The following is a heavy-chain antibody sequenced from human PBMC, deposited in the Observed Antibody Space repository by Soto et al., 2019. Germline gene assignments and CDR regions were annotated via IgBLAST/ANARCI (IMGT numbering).Heavy chain of an antibody. CDR2: IYTSGNT. CDR1: GASVTSYC. Sequence: QVQLQGSDPRLLKPSETLSLTCTVSGASVTSYCWSWIRQPAGKGLDWIGRIYTSGNTDYNPSLKSRVTLSLETSQNQVSLKLSSVTAADTAIYYCARDGVGPHGMDVWGQGTTVTVSS. D-gene: IGHD2-8*01. J-gene: IGHJ6*02. V-gene: IGHV4-4*07. CDR3: ARDGVGPHGMDV.